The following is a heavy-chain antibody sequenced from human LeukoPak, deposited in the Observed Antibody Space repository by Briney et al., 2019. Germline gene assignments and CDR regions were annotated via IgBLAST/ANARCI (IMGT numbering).Heavy chain of an antibody. CDR1: GFTFSSYA. Sequence: GGSLRLSCAASGFTFSSYAMHWVRQAPCKGLEWVAVISYDGSNKYYADSVKGRFTISRDNSKNTLYLQMNSLRAEDTAVYYCARDRGSTSSYGMDVWGKGTTVTVSS. CDR2: ISYDGSNK. D-gene: IGHD2-2*01. CDR3: ARDRGSTSSYGMDV. J-gene: IGHJ6*04. V-gene: IGHV3-30*04.